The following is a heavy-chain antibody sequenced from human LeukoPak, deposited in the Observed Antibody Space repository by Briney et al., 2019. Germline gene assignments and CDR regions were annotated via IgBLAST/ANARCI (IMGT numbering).Heavy chain of an antibody. D-gene: IGHD2-8*01. CDR1: GYTFTDYY. J-gene: IGHJ4*02. CDR3: ARDPPGVRYGRPIFDF. Sequence: ASVKVSCKASGYTFTDYYMHWVRQAPGQGLEWMGWINPNSGGTNYAQKFQGRVTMTRDKSISTAYMELYSLRSDNTAVYYCARDPPGVRYGRPIFDFWGQGTLVTVSS. CDR2: INPNSGGT. V-gene: IGHV1-2*02.